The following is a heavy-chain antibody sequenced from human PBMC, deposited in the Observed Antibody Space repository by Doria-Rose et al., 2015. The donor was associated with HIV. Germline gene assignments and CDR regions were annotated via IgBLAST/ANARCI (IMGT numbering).Heavy chain of an antibody. CDR2: FFSDDAR. J-gene: IGHJ4*02. Sequence: QVQLVQSGPVLVKPTETLKLTCTVSEVSLSSPGMGVSWISQPPGKALEWLANFFSDDARSYKTSLMSRLTTSRVTSNSQLVLTMTDMDPVDTATYYCARIKSSRWSHKYYFDFWGQGTLVIVSA. V-gene: IGHV2-26*01. CDR1: EVSLSSPGMG. CDR3: ARIKSSRWSHKYYFDF. D-gene: IGHD6-13*01.